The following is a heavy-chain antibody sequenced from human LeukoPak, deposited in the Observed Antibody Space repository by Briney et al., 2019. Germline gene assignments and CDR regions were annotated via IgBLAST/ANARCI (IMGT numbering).Heavy chain of an antibody. Sequence: ASMKVSCKASGYTFSTFPINWVRQAPGQGLEWMGWINTNTGSPTYAQGLTGRFVFSLDTSVSTAFLQINSLKAEDTALYYCVRGIDTTGYLNYWGQGTLVTVSS. D-gene: IGHD3-22*01. CDR3: VRGIDTTGYLNY. V-gene: IGHV7-4-1*02. CDR1: GYTFSTFP. J-gene: IGHJ4*02. CDR2: INTNTGSP.